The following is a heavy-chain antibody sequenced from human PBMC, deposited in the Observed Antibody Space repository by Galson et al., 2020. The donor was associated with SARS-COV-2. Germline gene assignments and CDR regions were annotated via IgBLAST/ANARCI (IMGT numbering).Heavy chain of an antibody. D-gene: IGHD3-22*01. V-gene: IGHV2-5*02. Sequence: SGPTLVKPTQTLTLTCTLSGFSLSTSGVGVGWIRQPPGKALEWLALIYWDDDKRYSPSLKSRLTITKDTSKNQVVLTMTNMDPVDTATYYCARKDYCASCAYYRPFDYWGQGTLVTVSS. CDR2: IYWDDDK. J-gene: IGHJ4*02. CDR1: GFSLSTSGVG. CDR3: ARKDYCASCAYYRPFDY.